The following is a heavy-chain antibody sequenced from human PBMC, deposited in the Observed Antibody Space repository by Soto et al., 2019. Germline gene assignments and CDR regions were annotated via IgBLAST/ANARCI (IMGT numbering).Heavy chain of an antibody. CDR3: ARGRYGDY. CDR2: ISAHNGNT. J-gene: IGHJ4*02. CDR1: GYTFTSYG. Sequence: QVHLVQSGAEVKKPGASVKVSCKASGYTFTSYGITWVRQAPGQGLEWMGWISAHNGNTDYAQKLQGRVIVTRDTSPSTACMELRSLRSDDTAVYYCARGRYGDYWGQGARVTVSS. D-gene: IGHD1-1*01. V-gene: IGHV1-18*01.